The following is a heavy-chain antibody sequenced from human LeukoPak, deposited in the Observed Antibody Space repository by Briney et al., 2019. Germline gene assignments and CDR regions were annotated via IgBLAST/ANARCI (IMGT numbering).Heavy chain of an antibody. J-gene: IGHJ4*02. CDR2: ISDSGDNP. Sequence: GGSLRLSCAASGFIFSDYAMSWVRQAPGKGLERVSAISDSGDNPYYADSVQSRLTISRDNSENTLSLKMYSLRAAHAAVYYCARDRGGSYVDFDFWGRGTLVTVSS. CDR3: ARDRGGSYVDFDF. CDR1: GFIFSDYA. D-gene: IGHD1-26*01. V-gene: IGHV3-23*01.